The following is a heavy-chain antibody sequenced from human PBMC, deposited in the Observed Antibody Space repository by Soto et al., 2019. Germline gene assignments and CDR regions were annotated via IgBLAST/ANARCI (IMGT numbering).Heavy chain of an antibody. CDR2: ITYDGSNR. J-gene: IGHJ4*02. D-gene: IGHD2-2*02. CDR3: ARAGGQYCTTTSCYIFFDY. Sequence: PGGSLRLSCAASGFTFSSYALHWVRQAPGKGLEWVAVITYDGSNRYYRESVKGRFTISRDNSKSTVFLQVNSLRAEDTAVYYCARAGGQYCTTTSCYIFFDYWGQGILVTVSS. CDR1: GFTFSSYA. V-gene: IGHV3-30*04.